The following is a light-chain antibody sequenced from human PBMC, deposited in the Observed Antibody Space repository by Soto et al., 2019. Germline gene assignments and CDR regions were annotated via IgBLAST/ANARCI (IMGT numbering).Light chain of an antibody. Sequence: QSALTQPASVSGSPGQSITISCTGTSTDVGGHYYVSWYQQHPGKAPKLIIYDVTDRPSGVSHRFSGSKSGNTASLTISGLQAKDEADYYCTSYTSTNSYVAVGGGTKLTVL. CDR2: DVT. V-gene: IGLV2-14*03. CDR3: TSYTSTNSYVA. CDR1: STDVGGHYY. J-gene: IGLJ2*01.